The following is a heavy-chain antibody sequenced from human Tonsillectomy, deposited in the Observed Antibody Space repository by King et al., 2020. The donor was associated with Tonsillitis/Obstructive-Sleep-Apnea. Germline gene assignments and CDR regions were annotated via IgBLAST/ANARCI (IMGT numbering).Heavy chain of an antibody. CDR3: ARDRLCGSTNCWDAFHI. CDR2: ISTNNGDT. V-gene: IGHV1-18*01. Sequence: QLVQSGAEVKEPGASVKVSCTASGYTFTTYGISWVRQAPGQGLEWMGWISTNNGDTHYAQRLQGRVTMTTDKSTSAAFMGMRSLGSDEPAVYYCARDRLCGSTNCWDAFHIWGEGTKVTVSS. CDR1: GYTFTTYG. J-gene: IGHJ3*02. D-gene: IGHD2-2*01.